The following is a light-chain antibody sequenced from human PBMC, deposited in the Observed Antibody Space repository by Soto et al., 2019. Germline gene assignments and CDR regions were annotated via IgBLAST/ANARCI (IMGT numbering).Light chain of an antibody. V-gene: IGKV1-6*01. CDR1: QGIRDD. CDR2: TAS. Sequence: AIQMTQSPFSLSASVGDRVTITCRASQGIRDDLSWYQQKAGKAPKLLIFTASKLNSGVPSRFSSSFSVTNFSLTISDLQPEDCATYYCLQDYSYPRTFGQGTKVEI. J-gene: IGKJ1*01. CDR3: LQDYSYPRT.